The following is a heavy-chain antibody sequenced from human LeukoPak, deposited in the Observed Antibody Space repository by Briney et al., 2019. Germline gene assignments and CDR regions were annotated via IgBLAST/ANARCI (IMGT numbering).Heavy chain of an antibody. V-gene: IGHV3-21*04. J-gene: IGHJ6*02. D-gene: IGHD3-22*01. CDR1: GFTFSSYS. CDR3: AKGGGLKYYDSSYYYYGMDV. CDR2: ISIRMSK. Sequence: GGSLRLSCAASGFTFSSYSMHWVRQASGKGLEWVSSISIRMSKNYADSVKGRFTISRDNSKNTLYLQLNSLRAEDTAVYYCAKGGGLKYYDSSYYYYGMDVWGQGTTVTVSS.